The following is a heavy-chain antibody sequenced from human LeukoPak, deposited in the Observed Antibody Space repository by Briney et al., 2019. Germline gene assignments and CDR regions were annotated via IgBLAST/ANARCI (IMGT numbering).Heavy chain of an antibody. CDR1: GFTFDDYA. CDR3: AKESRPGYSSGSLDY. D-gene: IGHD6-19*01. Sequence: GRSLRLSCAASGFTFDDYAMHWVRQAPGKGLEWVSGISWNSGSIGYADSVKGRFTISRDNAKNTLYLQMNSLRAEDTAVYYCAKESRPGYSSGSLDYWGQGTLVTVSS. V-gene: IGHV3-9*01. CDR2: ISWNSGSI. J-gene: IGHJ4*02.